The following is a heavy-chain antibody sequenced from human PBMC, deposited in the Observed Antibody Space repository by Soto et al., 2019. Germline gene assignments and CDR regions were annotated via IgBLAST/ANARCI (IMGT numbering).Heavy chain of an antibody. CDR1: GFTFSSYS. V-gene: IGHV3-48*01. CDR3: ARDLYGDYIFDY. CDR2: ISSIYSTI. D-gene: IGHD4-17*01. Sequence: EVQLVESGGGLVQPGGSLRLSCAASGFTFSSYSMNWVRQAPGKGLEWVSYISSIYSTIYYADSVKGRFTISRDNAKNSLYLQMNSLRAEDTAVYYCARDLYGDYIFDYRGQGTLVTVSS. J-gene: IGHJ4*02.